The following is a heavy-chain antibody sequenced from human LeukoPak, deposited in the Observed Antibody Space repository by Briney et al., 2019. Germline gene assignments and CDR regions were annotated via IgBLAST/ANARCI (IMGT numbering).Heavy chain of an antibody. D-gene: IGHD4-17*01. Sequence: ASVKVSCKASGYTFTGYYMHWVRQAPGQGLEWMGWINPNSGGTNYAQKFQGWVTMTRGTSISTAYMELSRLRSDDTAVYYCAREGDYGDYDGGNWFDPWGQGTLVTVSS. CDR2: INPNSGGT. V-gene: IGHV1-2*04. CDR1: GYTFTGYY. CDR3: AREGDYGDYDGGNWFDP. J-gene: IGHJ5*02.